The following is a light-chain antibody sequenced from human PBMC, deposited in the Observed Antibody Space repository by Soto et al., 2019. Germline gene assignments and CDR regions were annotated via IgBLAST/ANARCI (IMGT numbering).Light chain of an antibody. Sequence: DIQMTQSPSSLSASVGDRVTITCRASQSISRYLNWYQLKPGKAPNLLIYAASRLQSGVPSRFSGNGSGTDFTLTISSLQPEDFVTYYCQQSYSTPRTFCPGTKVDIK. J-gene: IGKJ3*01. CDR1: QSISRY. CDR2: AAS. CDR3: QQSYSTPRT. V-gene: IGKV1-39*01.